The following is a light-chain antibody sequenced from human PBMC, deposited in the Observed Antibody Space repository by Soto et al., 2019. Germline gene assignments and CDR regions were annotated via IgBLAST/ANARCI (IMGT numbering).Light chain of an antibody. J-gene: IGKJ2*01. Sequence: EVVLTQSPGTLSLSPGERATLSCRASQSVSNSYLAWYQQKPGQAPRLLIYGASSRATGIPDRFSGSGSGTDFTLTIGRLEPEDLAVYYCQQYGSSPRTFGQGTKLEI. CDR1: QSVSNSY. CDR3: QQYGSSPRT. V-gene: IGKV3-20*01. CDR2: GAS.